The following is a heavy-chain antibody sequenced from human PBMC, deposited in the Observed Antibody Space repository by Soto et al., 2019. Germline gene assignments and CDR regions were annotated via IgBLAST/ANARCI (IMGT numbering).Heavy chain of an antibody. CDR2: ISSDGNNK. Sequence: ESGGGVVPPGRSLRLSCAASGFPFSTYAMHWLRQAPGKGLEWVAVISSDGNNKDYAGSVKGRFTTSRDNSTNTIYLQMNSVRPEDTAVYYCAGEVGALDYWGQGTLVTVSS. V-gene: IGHV3-30-3*01. CDR1: GFPFSTYA. J-gene: IGHJ4*02. CDR3: AGEVGALDY. D-gene: IGHD1-26*01.